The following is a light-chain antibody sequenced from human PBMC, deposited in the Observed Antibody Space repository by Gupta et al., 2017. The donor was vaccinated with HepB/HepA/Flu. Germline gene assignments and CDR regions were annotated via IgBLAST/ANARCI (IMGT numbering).Light chain of an antibody. CDR2: DAS. Sequence: EIVLTQSPATLSLSPGERATLPCRASQSVTTYLAWYRQKPGQAPRLLIYDASNRATGIPARFSGSGSGTDFTLTISSLEPEDFALYYCQQRSNWPLTFGGGTKVEIK. J-gene: IGKJ4*01. V-gene: IGKV3-11*01. CDR3: QQRSNWPLT. CDR1: QSVTTY.